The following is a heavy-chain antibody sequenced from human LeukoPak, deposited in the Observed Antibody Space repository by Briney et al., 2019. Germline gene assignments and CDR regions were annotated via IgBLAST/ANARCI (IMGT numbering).Heavy chain of an antibody. CDR1: GFTFSSYW. V-gene: IGHV3-7*01. Sequence: PGGSLRLSCAASGFTFSSYWMSWVRQAPGKGLEWVANIKQDGSEKYYADSVKGRFTISRDNSKNTLYLQMNSLRAEDTAVYYCAKGNTAMVTFWAYYFDYWGQGTLVTVSS. CDR2: IKQDGSEK. D-gene: IGHD5-18*01. CDR3: AKGNTAMVTFWAYYFDY. J-gene: IGHJ4*02.